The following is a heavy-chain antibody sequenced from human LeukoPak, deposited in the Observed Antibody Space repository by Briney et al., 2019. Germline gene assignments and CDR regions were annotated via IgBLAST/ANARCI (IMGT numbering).Heavy chain of an antibody. Sequence: QAGGSLRLSCAASGFTFSQFCMMWVRQAPGKGLEWVSSIAGTGETYYADSVKGRFTVSRDNSKSTLYLQINSLTTEDTAFYYCAKGKAPGAVDWFDPWGQGTLVTVSS. CDR3: AKGKAPGAVDWFDP. V-gene: IGHV3-23*01. CDR1: GFTFSQFC. CDR2: IAGTGET. D-gene: IGHD2-8*02. J-gene: IGHJ5*02.